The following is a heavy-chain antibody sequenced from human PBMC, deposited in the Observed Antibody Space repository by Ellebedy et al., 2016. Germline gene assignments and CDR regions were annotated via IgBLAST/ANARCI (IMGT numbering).Heavy chain of an antibody. Sequence: GGSLRLSCAASGFIFENYAMSWVRQAPGKGLEWVSGISGSGRTTYYTDSVKGRFSISRDSATDTTYLHMHSLRTEDTAIYFCARSIPHASLYYYYGMDVWGQGTTVTVSS. V-gene: IGHV3-23*01. CDR3: ARSIPHASLYYYYGMDV. CDR1: GFIFENYA. J-gene: IGHJ6*02. CDR2: ISGSGRTT.